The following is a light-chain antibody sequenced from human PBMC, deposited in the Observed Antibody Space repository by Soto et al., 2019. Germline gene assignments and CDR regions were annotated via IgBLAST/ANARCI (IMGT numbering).Light chain of an antibody. J-gene: IGKJ5*01. Sequence: EVVLTQSPGTLSLSRGEMASLSCRASQSVSSSYLAWYQQKPGQAPRLLIYGASSRATGIPDRFSGSGSGTDFTLTISRLEPVDFAVYYCQQYGSSPTFGQGTRLEI. CDR3: QQYGSSPT. CDR1: QSVSSSY. V-gene: IGKV3-20*01. CDR2: GAS.